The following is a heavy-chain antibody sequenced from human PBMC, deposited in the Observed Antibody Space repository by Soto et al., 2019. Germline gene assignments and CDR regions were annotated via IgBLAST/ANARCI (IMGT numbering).Heavy chain of an antibody. V-gene: IGHV4-34*01. CDR3: AGAKSYDFWSGYPFAY. CDR1: GGSFSGYY. Sequence: QVQLQQWGAGLLKPSETLSLTCAVYGGSFSGYYWSWIRQPPGKGLEWIGEFNHSGSANYNPSLTSGVTSSVGTSKTEFSVRFSWVTAGTSVLLYCAGAKSYDFWSGYPFAYGGRGTLGTVSS. CDR2: FNHSGSA. D-gene: IGHD3-3*01. J-gene: IGHJ4*02.